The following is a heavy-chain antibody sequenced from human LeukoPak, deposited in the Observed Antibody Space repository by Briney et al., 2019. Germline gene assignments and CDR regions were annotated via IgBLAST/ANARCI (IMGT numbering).Heavy chain of an antibody. J-gene: IGHJ1*01. D-gene: IGHD5-12*01. CDR3: TKISPLRIEYFHH. CDR2: ISGGADGI. V-gene: IGHV3-23*01. Sequence: LGGSLRLSCAVSGFTFSSYAMSWVRQAPGEGLEWVSVISGGADGIYYADSVKGRFTISRDNSKNTLYLQMNSLRVEDTAIYYCTKISPLRIEYFHHWGQGTLVTVSS. CDR1: GFTFSSYA.